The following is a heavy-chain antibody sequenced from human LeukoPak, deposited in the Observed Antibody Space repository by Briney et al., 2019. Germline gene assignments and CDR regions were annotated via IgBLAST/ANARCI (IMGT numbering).Heavy chain of an antibody. J-gene: IGHJ6*02. CDR2: INPNSGGT. V-gene: IGHV1-2*02. D-gene: IGHD6-19*01. CDR3: ARFLAVAGDYGMDV. CDR1: GYTFTVYY. Sequence: VASVKVSCKASGYTFTVYYMHWVRQAPGQGLEWMGCINPNSGGTNHAQKFQGRVTMTRNTSINTAYMELSSLRSEDTAVYYCARFLAVAGDYGMDVWGQGTTVTVSS.